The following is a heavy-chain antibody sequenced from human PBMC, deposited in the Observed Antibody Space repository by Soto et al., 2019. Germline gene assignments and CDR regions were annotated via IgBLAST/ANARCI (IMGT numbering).Heavy chain of an antibody. Sequence: XSVKVSFNASGYTFTGYYMHLVRHTPGQGLEWMGWINPNSGGTNYAQKFQGWVTMTRDTSISTAYMELSRLRSDDTAVYYCAGFTYGSGSYSGDAFDIWGQGTMVTV. CDR3: AGFTYGSGSYSGDAFDI. V-gene: IGHV1-2*04. CDR1: GYTFTGYY. J-gene: IGHJ3*02. CDR2: INPNSGGT. D-gene: IGHD3-10*01.